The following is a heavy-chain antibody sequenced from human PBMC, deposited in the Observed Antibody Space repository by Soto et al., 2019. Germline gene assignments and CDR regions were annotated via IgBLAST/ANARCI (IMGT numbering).Heavy chain of an antibody. D-gene: IGHD3-22*01. CDR1: GGSISSGGYY. CDR3: ARYDNSGSHGVDI. V-gene: IGHV4-31*03. CDR2: IFYRGST. J-gene: IGHJ3*02. Sequence: QVQLQESGPGLVKPSQTLSLTCTVSGGSISSGGYYWSWIRQHPGKGLEWIGYIFYRGSTYYNPSLKRRVTIAVDTSKNQFSLKLSSVTAADTAVYYCARYDNSGSHGVDIWGQGTMVTVSS.